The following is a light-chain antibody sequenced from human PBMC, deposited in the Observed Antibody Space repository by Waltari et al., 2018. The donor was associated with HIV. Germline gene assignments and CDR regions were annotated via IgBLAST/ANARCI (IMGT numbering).Light chain of an antibody. CDR3: QQYNSYSWT. Sequence: DIQMTQSPSTLSASVGDRVTITCRASQSISSWLAWYQQNPGKAPKLLIYKASSLESGVPSRFSGSGSGTEFTLTISSLQPDDFGTYYCQQYNSYSWTFGQGTKVEIK. J-gene: IGKJ1*01. CDR2: KAS. V-gene: IGKV1-5*03. CDR1: QSISSW.